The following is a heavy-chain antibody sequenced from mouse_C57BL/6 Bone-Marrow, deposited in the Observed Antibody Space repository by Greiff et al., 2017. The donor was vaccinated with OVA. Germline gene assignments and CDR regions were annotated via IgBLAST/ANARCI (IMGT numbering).Heavy chain of an antibody. D-gene: IGHD1-1*01. J-gene: IGHJ4*01. CDR3: AREDYYGSSYDAMDY. Sequence: LVESGAELVMPGASVKLSCKASGYTFTSYWMHWVKQRPGQGLEWIGEIDPSDSYTNYNQKFKGKSTLTVDKSSSTAYMQLSSLTSEDSAVYYCAREDYYGSSYDAMDYWGQGTSVTVSS. V-gene: IGHV1-69*01. CDR2: IDPSDSYT. CDR1: GYTFTSYW.